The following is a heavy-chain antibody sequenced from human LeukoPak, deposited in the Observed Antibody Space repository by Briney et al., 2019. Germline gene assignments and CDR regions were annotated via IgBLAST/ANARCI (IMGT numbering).Heavy chain of an antibody. CDR2: IYYSGST. CDR1: GYSISSGYY. J-gene: IGHJ6*03. D-gene: IGHD2-2*01. V-gene: IGHV4-61*01. CDR3: ARVRRSSNDYYYYYMDV. Sequence: PSETLSLTCTVSGYSISSGYYWGWIRPPPGKGLEWIGYIYYSGSTNYNPSLKSRVTISVDTSKNQFSLKLSSVTAADTAVYYCARVRRSSNDYYYYYMDVWGKGTTVTVSS.